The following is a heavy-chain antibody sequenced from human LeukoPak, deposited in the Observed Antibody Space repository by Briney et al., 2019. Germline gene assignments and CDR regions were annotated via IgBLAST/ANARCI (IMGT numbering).Heavy chain of an antibody. V-gene: IGHV1-2*02. D-gene: IGHD3-22*01. CDR3: ARGIGGYYDSSGYSMGY. Sequence: ASVTVSCKASGYTFTGYCMHWVRQAPGQGLEWMGWINPNSGGTNYAQKFQGMVTMTRDTSISTAYMELSRLRSDDTAVYYCARGIGGYYDSSGYSMGYWGQGTLVTVSS. CDR2: INPNSGGT. J-gene: IGHJ4*02. CDR1: GYTFTGYC.